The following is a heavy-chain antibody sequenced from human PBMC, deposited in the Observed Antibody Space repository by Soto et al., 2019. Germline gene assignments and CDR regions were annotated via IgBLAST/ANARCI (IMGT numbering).Heavy chain of an antibody. CDR1: GFTFSSYG. CDR2: IWYDGSNK. J-gene: IGHJ3*02. V-gene: IGHV3-33*01. D-gene: IGHD4-17*01. CDR3: ARDRSPPDYGGNLGGDAFDI. Sequence: GGSLRLSCAASGFTFSSYGMHWVRQAPGKGLELVAVIWYDGSNKYYADSVKGRFTISRDNSKNTLYLQMNSLRAEDTAVYYCARDRSPPDYGGNLGGDAFDIWGQGTMVTVSS.